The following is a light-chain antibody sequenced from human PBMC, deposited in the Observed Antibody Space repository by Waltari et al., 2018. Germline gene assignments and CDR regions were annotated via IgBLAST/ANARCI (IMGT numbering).Light chain of an antibody. J-gene: IGKJ1*01. CDR3: QQYYTYPRT. V-gene: IGKV1-8*01. CDR1: PGIISY. Sequence: RITQSPSSFSASTGGRVTITCRASPGIISYLAWYQQKPGRVPKLLMSSASTLHSGVPSRFTGSGSGTDFTLTINGLQSDDFATYYCQQYYTYPRTFGQGTKVEIK. CDR2: SAS.